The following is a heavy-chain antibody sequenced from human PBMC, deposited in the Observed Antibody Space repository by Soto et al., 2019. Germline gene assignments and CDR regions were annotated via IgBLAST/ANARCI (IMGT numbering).Heavy chain of an antibody. J-gene: IGHJ6*02. CDR2: IYPGDSDT. CDR3: AASIFYYGMDV. CDR1: GYTFTNYW. V-gene: IGHV5-51*01. Sequence: LKISCKGSGYTFTNYWIGWVRQMPGKGPEWMGIIYPGDSDTKYNPSFQGQVTISADKSITTTYLQWSSLKASDTAIYYCAASIFYYGMDVWGQGTTVTVSS.